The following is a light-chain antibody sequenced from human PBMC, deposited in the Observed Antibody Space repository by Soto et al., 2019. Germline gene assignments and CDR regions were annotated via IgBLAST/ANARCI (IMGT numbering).Light chain of an antibody. CDR3: QSYDSSLSGRVV. J-gene: IGLJ2*01. CDR1: SSNIGAGYD. V-gene: IGLV1-40*01. CDR2: GNS. Sequence: QSALTQPPSVSGAPGQRVTNSCTGSSSNIGAGYDVHWYQQLPGTPPKLLIYGNSNRPSGVPDRFSGSKSGTSASLAITGLQAEDEADYYCQSYDSSLSGRVVFGGGTKLTVL.